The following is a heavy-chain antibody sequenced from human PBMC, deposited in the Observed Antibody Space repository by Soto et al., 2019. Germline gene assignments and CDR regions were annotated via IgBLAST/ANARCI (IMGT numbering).Heavy chain of an antibody. Sequence: SETLSLTCAVSGGSISSGGYSWGWIRQPPGKGLEWIGYIYFSGSTYYNPSLKSRVTMSVDTSKNQFSLKLSSVTAADTAVYYCARHWGRGAAGTCYNWGQGTLVTSPQ. J-gene: IGHJ4*02. CDR1: GGSISSGGYS. D-gene: IGHD6-13*01. CDR3: ARHWGRGAAGTCYN. CDR2: IYFSGST. V-gene: IGHV4-30-2*03.